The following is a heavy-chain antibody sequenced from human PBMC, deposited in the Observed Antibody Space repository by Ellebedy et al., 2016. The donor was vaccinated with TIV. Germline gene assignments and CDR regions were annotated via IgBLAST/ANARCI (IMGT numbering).Heavy chain of an antibody. CDR2: ISSSSSTI. Sequence: GESLKISXAASGFTFSSYSMNWVRQAPGKGLEWVSYISSSSSTIYYADSVKGRFTISRDNAKNSLYLQMNSLRAEDTAVYYCATYGSGSYPFYAFDIWGQGTMVTVSS. V-gene: IGHV3-48*04. D-gene: IGHD3-10*01. CDR1: GFTFSSYS. J-gene: IGHJ3*02. CDR3: ATYGSGSYPFYAFDI.